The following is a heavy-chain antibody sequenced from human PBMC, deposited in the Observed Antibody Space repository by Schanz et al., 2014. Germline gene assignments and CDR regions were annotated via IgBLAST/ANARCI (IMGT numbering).Heavy chain of an antibody. J-gene: IGHJ4*02. D-gene: IGHD1-26*01. CDR3: ARGGSGSHYHLDY. Sequence: EVQLMESGGGLVKPGGSLRLSCVASGFAFSSFAMTWVRQAPGRGLEWVSFIYIGGNTYYADSVKGRFTISRDNSKNTVYIQMNSLRAEDTGLYFCARGGSGSHYHLDYWGQGTLVTVSS. V-gene: IGHV3-66*01. CDR2: IYIGGNT. CDR1: GFAFSSFA.